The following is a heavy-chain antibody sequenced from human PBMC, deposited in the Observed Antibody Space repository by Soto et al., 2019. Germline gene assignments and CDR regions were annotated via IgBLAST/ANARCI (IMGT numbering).Heavy chain of an antibody. CDR1: GFSLSTSGMC. J-gene: IGHJ1*01. D-gene: IGHD3-16*01. Sequence: SGPTLVNPTETVTLTCTFSGFSLSTSGMCVNWIRQPPGKALEWLARIGWDDNKFYSPSLRTRLTISKDTSNNQVVLTMTNMETGETATYYCLRTRNGFRERGGGVFLHGGQGTLAT. CDR3: LRTRNGFRERGGGVFLH. CDR2: IGWDDNK. V-gene: IGHV2-70*17.